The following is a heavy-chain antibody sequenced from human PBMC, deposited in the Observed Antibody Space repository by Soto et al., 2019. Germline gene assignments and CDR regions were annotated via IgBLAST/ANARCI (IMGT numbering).Heavy chain of an antibody. Sequence: GGSLRLSCAASGFTYSSHGMSWVRQAPGKGLEWIAGLSRGGGSTYYADSVKGRFTISRDNSKNTLDLIMNSLRVEDTALYYCARDGQYRTDGFDIWGQGTMVTISS. V-gene: IGHV3-23*01. CDR2: LSRGGGST. D-gene: IGHD5-12*01. CDR1: GFTYSSHG. J-gene: IGHJ3*02. CDR3: ARDGQYRTDGFDI.